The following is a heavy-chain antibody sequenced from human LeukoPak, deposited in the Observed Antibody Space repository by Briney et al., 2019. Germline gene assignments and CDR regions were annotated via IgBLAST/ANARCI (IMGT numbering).Heavy chain of an antibody. CDR1: GFTFSSYW. Sequence: GGSLRLSCASSGFTFSSYWMSWVRQAPGKGLERVANIKQDGSEKYYVDSVKGRFTISRDNAKNSLYLQMNSLRAEDTAVYYCARCGGAGSSSPYWGQGTLVTVSS. CDR2: IKQDGSEK. D-gene: IGHD6-13*01. CDR3: ARCGGAGSSSPY. J-gene: IGHJ4*02. V-gene: IGHV3-7*01.